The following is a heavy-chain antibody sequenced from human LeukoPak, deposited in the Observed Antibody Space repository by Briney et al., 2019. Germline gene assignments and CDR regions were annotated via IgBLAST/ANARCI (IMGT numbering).Heavy chain of an antibody. CDR3: VKDLGLRVTMIRGVIAPNAFDI. V-gene: IGHV3-64D*09. Sequence: GGSLRLSCSASGFPFSRNSMHWVRQAPGKGLEYVSAISGNGGTTSYADAVKGRFTISRDNSKSTLYLQMSSLRAEDTAVYYCVKDLGLRVTMIRGVIAPNAFDIWGQGTMVTVSS. D-gene: IGHD3-10*01. CDR1: GFPFSRNS. CDR2: ISGNGGTT. J-gene: IGHJ3*02.